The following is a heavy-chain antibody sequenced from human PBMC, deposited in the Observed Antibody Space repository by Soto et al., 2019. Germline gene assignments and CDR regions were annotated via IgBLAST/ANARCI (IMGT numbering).Heavy chain of an antibody. D-gene: IGHD5-12*01. V-gene: IGHV4-59*01. CDR3: ARSQVARYYYYGMDV. CDR1: GGSISSYY. J-gene: IGHJ6*02. Sequence: PSETLSLTCTVSGGSISSYYWSWIRQPPGKGLEWIGYIYYSGSTNYNPSLKSRVTISVDTSKNQFSLKLCSVTAADTAVYYCARSQVARYYYYGMDVWGQGTTVTVSS. CDR2: IYYSGST.